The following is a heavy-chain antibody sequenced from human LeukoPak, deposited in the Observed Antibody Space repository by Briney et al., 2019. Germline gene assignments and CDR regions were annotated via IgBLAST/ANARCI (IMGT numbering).Heavy chain of an antibody. J-gene: IGHJ4*02. V-gene: IGHV4-59*01. D-gene: IGHD4-23*01. CDR3: ARGGNALDY. Sequence: SETLSLTCTVSGGSISTYYWSWIRQPPGKGLDWIGSFYYTGSTNYNPSLRSRVTISLDTSKNQISLRLSSVTDADTDVYYCARGGNALDYWGQGTLVTVSS. CDR2: FYYTGST. CDR1: GGSISTYY.